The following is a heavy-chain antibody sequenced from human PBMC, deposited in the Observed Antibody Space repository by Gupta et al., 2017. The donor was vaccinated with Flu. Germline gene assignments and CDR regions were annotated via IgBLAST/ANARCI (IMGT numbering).Heavy chain of an antibody. CDR3: ARAQAEGQWFGAYGI. Sequence: QVQLVQSGAEVRKPGASVKVSCKASGYTFTSYTMYWVRQAPGQGLEWMGWINAGNGNTKTSQKFQGRVTFTRDTLASTAYMELSSLTSDDTATFFCARAQAEGQWFGAYGIWGQGTLVTVSS. D-gene: IGHD3-10*01. CDR1: GYTFTSYT. J-gene: IGHJ4*03. CDR2: INAGNGNT. V-gene: IGHV1-3*01.